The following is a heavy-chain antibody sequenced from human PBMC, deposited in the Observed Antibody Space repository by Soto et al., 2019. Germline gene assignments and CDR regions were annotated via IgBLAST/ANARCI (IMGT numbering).Heavy chain of an antibody. CDR3: ARDPTVTRRGNGMDV. D-gene: IGHD4-17*01. CDR2: IYYSGST. Sequence: LSLTCTVSGGSISSGGYYWSWIRQHPGKGLEWIGYIYYSGSTYYNPSLKSRVTISVDTSKNQFSLKLSSVTAADTAVYYCARDPTVTRRGNGMDVWGQGTTVTVSS. CDR1: GGSISSGGYY. V-gene: IGHV4-31*03. J-gene: IGHJ6*02.